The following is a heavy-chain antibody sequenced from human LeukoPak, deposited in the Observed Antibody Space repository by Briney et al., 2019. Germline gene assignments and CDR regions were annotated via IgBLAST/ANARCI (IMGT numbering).Heavy chain of an antibody. CDR3: ARHAIYSGDYSFWFDP. CDR2: IYYSGST. CDR1: GGSISSYY. Sequence: SETLSLTCTVSGGSISSYYWSWIRQPPGKGLEWIGYIYYSGSTNYNPSLKSRASISLDTSKNLCSLRLSSVTAADTAVYYCARHAIYSGDYSFWFDPWGLGTLVTVSS. V-gene: IGHV4-59*08. J-gene: IGHJ5*02. D-gene: IGHD1-26*01.